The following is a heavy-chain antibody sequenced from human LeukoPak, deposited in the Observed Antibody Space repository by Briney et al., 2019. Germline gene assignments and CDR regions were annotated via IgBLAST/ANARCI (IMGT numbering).Heavy chain of an antibody. CDR3: ARHVTGSGSYAGLEVDY. CDR1: GYSFTSYW. J-gene: IGHJ4*02. V-gene: IGHV5-51*01. Sequence: GESLKISCKGSGYSFTSYWIGWVRQMPGKGLEWMGIIYPGDSDTRYSPSFQGQVTISADKSIGTAYLQWSSLKASDTAMYYCARHVTGSGSYAGLEVDYWGQGTLVTVSS. D-gene: IGHD3-10*01. CDR2: IYPGDSDT.